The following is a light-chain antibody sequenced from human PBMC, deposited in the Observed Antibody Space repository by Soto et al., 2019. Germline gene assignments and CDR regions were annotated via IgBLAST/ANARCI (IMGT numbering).Light chain of an antibody. Sequence: QSALTQPASVSGSPGQSITISCTGTSSDVGGYNYVSWYQQHPGKAPKLMIYDVSNRPSGVSNRFSGSKSGNTASLTISGLPAEDEGDYYCSSYTSSSPLVFGGGTKLTVL. CDR1: SSDVGGYNY. J-gene: IGLJ2*01. CDR2: DVS. CDR3: SSYTSSSPLV. V-gene: IGLV2-14*01.